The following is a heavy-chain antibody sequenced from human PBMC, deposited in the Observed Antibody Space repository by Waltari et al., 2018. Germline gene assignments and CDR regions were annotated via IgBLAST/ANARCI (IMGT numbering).Heavy chain of an antibody. CDR1: GYIFTNYY. J-gene: IGHJ4*01. CDR3: ARGSPDY. V-gene: IGHV1-46*01. CDR2: INPGGGNS. Sequence: QVQLVQSGAELKKPGASVKISCTASGYIFTNYYIQWVRQATGQGLEWMGIINPGGGNSDYAQKFQGRVTMTADTSTSTVYMELTSLRSDDTAIYYCARGSPDYWGHGTPVTVSA.